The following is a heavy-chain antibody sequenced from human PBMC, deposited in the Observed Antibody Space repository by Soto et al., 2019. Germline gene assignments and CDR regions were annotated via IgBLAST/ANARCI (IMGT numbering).Heavy chain of an antibody. V-gene: IGHV3-7*01. D-gene: IGHD6-13*01. Sequence: GGSLRLSCAASGFTFSSYWMSWVRQAPGKGLEWVANIKQDGSEKCYVDSVKGRFTISRDNAKNSLYLQMNSLRAEDTAVYYCARDIWQQDDAFDIWGQGTMVTVSS. CDR3: ARDIWQQDDAFDI. CDR2: IKQDGSEK. J-gene: IGHJ3*02. CDR1: GFTFSSYW.